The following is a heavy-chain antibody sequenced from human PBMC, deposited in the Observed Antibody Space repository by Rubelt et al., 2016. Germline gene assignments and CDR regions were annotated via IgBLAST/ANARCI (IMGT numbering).Heavy chain of an antibody. V-gene: IGHV4-31*02. CDR3: ARDGDGSGWFDP. Sequence: EWIGYIYYSGSTYYNPSLKSRVTISVDTSKNQFSLKLSSVTAADTAVYYCARDGDGSGWFDPWGQGTLVTVSS. D-gene: IGHD1-14*01. CDR2: IYYSGST. J-gene: IGHJ5*02.